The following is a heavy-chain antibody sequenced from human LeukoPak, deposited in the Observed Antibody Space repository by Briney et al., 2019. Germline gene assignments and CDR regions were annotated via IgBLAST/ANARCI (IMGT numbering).Heavy chain of an antibody. CDR2: INPNSGGT. J-gene: IGHJ4*02. D-gene: IGHD6-13*01. CDR3: ARVPNIAAAATY. Sequence: ASVKVSCKASGYTFTGYYMHWVRQAPGQGLEWMGWINPNSGGTNYAQKFQGRVTMTRDTSISTAYMELSRLRSDDTAVYYCARVPNIAAAATYWGQGTLVTVSS. V-gene: IGHV1-2*02. CDR1: GYTFTGYY.